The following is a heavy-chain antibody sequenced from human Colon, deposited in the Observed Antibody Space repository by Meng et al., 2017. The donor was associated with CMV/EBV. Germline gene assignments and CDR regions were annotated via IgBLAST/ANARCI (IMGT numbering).Heavy chain of an antibody. Sequence: SAKVSCKASGGTFSSYAISWVRQAPGRGLEWMGGIIPIFGTANYAQKFQGRVTITTDESTSTAYMELSSLRSEDTAVYYCARQNDGNSPYYFDYWGQGTLVTVSS. J-gene: IGHJ4*02. CDR2: IIPIFGTA. V-gene: IGHV1-69*05. D-gene: IGHD4-23*01. CDR1: GGTFSSYA. CDR3: ARQNDGNSPYYFDY.